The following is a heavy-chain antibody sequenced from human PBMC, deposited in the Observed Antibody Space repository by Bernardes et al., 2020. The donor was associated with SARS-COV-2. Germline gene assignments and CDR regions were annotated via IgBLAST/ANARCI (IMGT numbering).Heavy chain of an antibody. Sequence: SETLSLTCTVSGGSISSYYWSWIRQPPGKGLEWIGSIYYSGSTNYNPSLKSRVTISVDTSKNQFSLKLSSVTAADTAVYYCARGVIGYSYGYDNWFDPWGQGTLVTVSS. V-gene: IGHV4-59*01. D-gene: IGHD5-18*01. CDR3: ARGVIGYSYGYDNWFDP. CDR2: IYYSGST. J-gene: IGHJ5*02. CDR1: GGSISSYY.